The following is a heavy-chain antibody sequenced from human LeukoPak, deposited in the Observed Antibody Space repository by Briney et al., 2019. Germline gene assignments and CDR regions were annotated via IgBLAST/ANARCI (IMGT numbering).Heavy chain of an antibody. CDR2: INPNSGGT. V-gene: IGHV1-2*02. D-gene: IGHD2-2*01. J-gene: IGHJ1*01. CDR3: ARDGVVVVPAAAEVYFQH. CDR1: GGTFSSYA. Sequence: ASVKVSCTASGGTFSSYAISWVRQAPGQGLEWMGRINPNSGGTNYAQKFQGRVTMTRDTSISTAYMELSRLRSDDTAVYYCARDGVVVVPAAAEVYFQHWGRGTLVTVSS.